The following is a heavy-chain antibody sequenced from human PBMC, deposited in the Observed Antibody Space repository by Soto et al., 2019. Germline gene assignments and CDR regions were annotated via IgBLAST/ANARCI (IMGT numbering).Heavy chain of an antibody. CDR1: GDSVSSNSAA. D-gene: IGHD1-26*01. CDR3: ARGEPPPGVHGMDV. Sequence: SQTLSLTCAISGDSVSSNSAAWNWIRQSPSRGLEWLGRTYYRSKWYNDYAVSVKSRITINPDTSKNQLSMQLNSVTPEDTAVYYCARGEPPPGVHGMDVWGQGTTVTVYS. V-gene: IGHV6-1*01. CDR2: TYYRSKWYN. J-gene: IGHJ6*02.